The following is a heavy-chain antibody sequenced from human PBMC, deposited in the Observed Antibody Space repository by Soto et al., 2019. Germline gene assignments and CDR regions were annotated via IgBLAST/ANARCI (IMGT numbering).Heavy chain of an antibody. D-gene: IGHD6-13*01. CDR2: ISSSSSYT. J-gene: IGHJ4*02. CDR1: GFTFSDYY. Sequence: QVQLVESGGGLVKPGGSLRLSCAASGFTFSDYYMSWIRQAPGKGLEWVSYISSSSSYTNYADSVKGRFTISRDNAKNSLYLQMNSLRAEDTAVYYCAREAAAVYFDYWGQGTLVTVSS. CDR3: AREAAAVYFDY. V-gene: IGHV3-11*05.